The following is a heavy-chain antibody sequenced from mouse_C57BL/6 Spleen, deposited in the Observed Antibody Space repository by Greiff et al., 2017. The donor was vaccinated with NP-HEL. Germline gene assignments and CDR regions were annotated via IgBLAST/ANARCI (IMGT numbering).Heavy chain of an antibody. V-gene: IGHV14-4*01. D-gene: IGHD2-3*01. CDR3: TTPPDGYFDY. CDR2: IDPENGDT. CDR1: GFNIKDDY. J-gene: IGHJ2*01. Sequence: EVQLQQSGAELVRPGASVKLSCTASGFNIKDDYMHWVKQRPEQGLELIGWIDPENGDTEYASKFQGKATITADTSSNTAYLQLSSLTSEDTAVYYCTTPPDGYFDYWGQGTTLTVSS.